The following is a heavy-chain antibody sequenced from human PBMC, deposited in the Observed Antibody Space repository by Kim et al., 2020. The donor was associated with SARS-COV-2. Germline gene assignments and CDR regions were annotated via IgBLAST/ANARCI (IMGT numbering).Heavy chain of an antibody. CDR2: ISGDGGST. D-gene: IGHD3-3*01. J-gene: IGHJ6*02. CDR3: AKDITLRTNYDFWSGYYSTNYYYGMDV. V-gene: IGHV3-43*02. CDR1: GFTFDDYA. Sequence: GGSLRLSCAASGFTFDDYAMHWVRQAPGKGLEWVSLISGDGGSTYYADSVKGRFTISRDNSKNSLYLQMNSLRTEDTALYYCAKDITLRTNYDFWSGYYSTNYYYGMDVWGQGTTVTVSS.